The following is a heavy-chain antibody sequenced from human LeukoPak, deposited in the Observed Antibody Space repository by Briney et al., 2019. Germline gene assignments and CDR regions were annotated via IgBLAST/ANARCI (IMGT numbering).Heavy chain of an antibody. CDR3: ARTAESIYCSGGSCYPTVHYFDY. V-gene: IGHV1-2*02. J-gene: IGHJ4*02. CDR2: INPNSGGT. D-gene: IGHD2-15*01. Sequence: GASVKVSCKASGYTFTGYYMHWVRQAPGQGLEWMGWINPNSGGTNYAQKFQGRVTMTRDTSISTAYMELSRLRSDDTAVYYCARTAESIYCSGGSCYPTVHYFDYWGQGTLVTVSS. CDR1: GYTFTGYY.